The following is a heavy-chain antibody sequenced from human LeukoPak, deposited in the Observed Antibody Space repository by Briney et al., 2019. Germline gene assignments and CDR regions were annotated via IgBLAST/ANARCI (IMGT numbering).Heavy chain of an antibody. CDR3: AKDLAAAGPFDY. CDR2: IRYDGSNK. D-gene: IGHD6-13*01. V-gene: IGHV3-30*02. CDR1: GFTFSSYG. Sequence: GGSLRLSCAASGFTFSSYGMHWVRQAPGKGLEWVTFIRYDGSNKYYADSVKGRFTISRDNSKNTLYLQMNSLRAEDTAVYYCAKDLAAAGPFDYWGQGTLVTVSS. J-gene: IGHJ4*02.